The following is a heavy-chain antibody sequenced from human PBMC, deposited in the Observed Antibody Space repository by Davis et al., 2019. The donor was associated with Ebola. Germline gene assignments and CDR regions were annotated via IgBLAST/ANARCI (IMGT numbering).Heavy chain of an antibody. J-gene: IGHJ4*02. D-gene: IGHD6-13*01. Sequence: GESLKISCAASGFTVSGNSMSWVRQAPGKGLEWVSLIYTDDSTTYADSVKGRFTISRDNAKNSLYLQMNSLRDEDTAVYYCARVGIAAAGPDYWGQGTLVTVSS. CDR2: IYTDDST. CDR3: ARVGIAAAGPDY. CDR1: GFTVSGNS. V-gene: IGHV3-66*01.